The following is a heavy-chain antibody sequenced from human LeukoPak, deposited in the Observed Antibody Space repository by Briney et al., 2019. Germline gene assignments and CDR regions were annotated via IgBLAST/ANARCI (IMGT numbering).Heavy chain of an antibody. CDR2: ISDSGYST. CDR1: GFTFSSYA. D-gene: IGHD6-19*01. V-gene: IGHV3-23*01. J-gene: IGHJ4*02. Sequence: QPGGSLRLSCAASGFTFSSYAMSWVRQAPGKGLEWISGISDSGYSTYYADSVKGRFTISRDNSKNTLYLQMNSLRAEDTAVYYCAKEQSSGWYWGQGTLVTVSS. CDR3: AKEQSSGWY.